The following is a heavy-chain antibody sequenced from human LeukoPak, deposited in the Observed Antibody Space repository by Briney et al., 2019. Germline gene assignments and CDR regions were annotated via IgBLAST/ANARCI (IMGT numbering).Heavy chain of an antibody. D-gene: IGHD3-9*01. V-gene: IGHV4-30-4*08. CDR2: VYYSGST. CDR3: ARSYDISPIDY. J-gene: IGHJ4*02. CDR1: GGSISSGDYY. Sequence: SETLSLTCTVSGGSISSGDYYWSWIRQPPGKGLEWIGYVYYSGSTYYNPSLKSRVTISVDTSKNQFSLKLSSVTAADTAVYYCARSYDISPIDYWGQGTLVTVSS.